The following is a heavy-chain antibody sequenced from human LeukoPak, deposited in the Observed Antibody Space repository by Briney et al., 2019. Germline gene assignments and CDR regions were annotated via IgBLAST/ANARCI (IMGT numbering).Heavy chain of an antibody. CDR2: IHTSGST. Sequence: SETLSLTCTVSGGSISSGSYCWSWIRQPAGKGLEWIGHIHTSGSTNYNPSLKSRVTMSVDTSKNQFSLKLSSVTAADTAVYYCARDRGTWNDDGFDYWGQGTLVTVSS. D-gene: IGHD1-1*01. CDR1: GGSISSGSYC. CDR3: ARDRGTWNDDGFDY. V-gene: IGHV4-61*09. J-gene: IGHJ4*02.